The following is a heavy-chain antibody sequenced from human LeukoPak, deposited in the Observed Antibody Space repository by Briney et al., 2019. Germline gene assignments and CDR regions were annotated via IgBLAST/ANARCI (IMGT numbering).Heavy chain of an antibody. CDR2: ISAYNGNT. D-gene: IGHD6-19*01. Sequence: GASVKVSCKASGYTFTSYGISWVRQAPGQGLEWMGWISAYNGNTNYAQKLQGRVTMTTDTSTSTAYMELRSLRSDDTAVYYCARDRFGYDIAVADVPHDYWGQGTLVTVSS. CDR1: GYTFTSYG. CDR3: ARDRFGYDIAVADVPHDY. J-gene: IGHJ4*02. V-gene: IGHV1-18*01.